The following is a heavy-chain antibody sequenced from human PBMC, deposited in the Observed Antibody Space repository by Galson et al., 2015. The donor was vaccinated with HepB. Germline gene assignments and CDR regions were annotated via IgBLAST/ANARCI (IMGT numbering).Heavy chain of an antibody. D-gene: IGHD2-2*01. CDR2: ISPYNGNT. Sequence: QSGAEVKKPGASVKVSCKASGYTFTSYGFTWVRQAPGQGLEWMGWISPYNGNTNFARKFQGRVTMTTDTFTSTAYMELRSLRSDDTAVYYCARASPDIVVACMDVWGQGTTVTVSS. J-gene: IGHJ6*02. V-gene: IGHV1-18*04. CDR1: GYTFTSYG. CDR3: ARASPDIVVACMDV.